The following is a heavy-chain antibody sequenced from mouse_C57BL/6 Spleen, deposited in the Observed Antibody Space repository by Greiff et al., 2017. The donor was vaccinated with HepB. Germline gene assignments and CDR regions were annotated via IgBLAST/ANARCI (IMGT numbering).Heavy chain of an antibody. V-gene: IGHV1-20*01. CDR3: ARGDYHPYAMDY. D-gene: IGHD5-5*01. CDR1: GYSFTGYF. Sequence: EVQVVESGPELVKPGDSVKISCKASGYSFTGYFMNWVMQSHGKSLEWIGRINPYNGDTFYNQKFKGKATLTVDKSSSTAHMELRSLTSEDSAVYYCARGDYHPYAMDYWGQGTSVTVSS. CDR2: INPYNGDT. J-gene: IGHJ4*01.